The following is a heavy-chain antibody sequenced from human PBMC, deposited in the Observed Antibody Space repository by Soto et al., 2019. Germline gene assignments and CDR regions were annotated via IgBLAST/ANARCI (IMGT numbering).Heavy chain of an antibody. V-gene: IGHV4-30-2*01. D-gene: IGHD3-10*01. CDR2: IYHSGST. J-gene: IGHJ5*01. CDR1: GGSISSGGYS. Sequence: PSETLSLTCAVSGGSISSGGYSWSWIRQPPGKGLEWIGYIYHSGSTYYNPSLKSRVTISVDRSKNQFSLKLSSVTAADTAVYYCARERNYYGSGSPVNWFDSWGQGTLVTVSS. CDR3: ARERNYYGSGSPVNWFDS.